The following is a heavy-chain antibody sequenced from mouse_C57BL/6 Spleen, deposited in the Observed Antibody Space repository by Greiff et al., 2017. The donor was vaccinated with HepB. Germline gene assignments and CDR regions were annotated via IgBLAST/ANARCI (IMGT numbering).Heavy chain of an antibody. D-gene: IGHD1-1*01. CDR1: GYTFTSYW. J-gene: IGHJ4*01. V-gene: IGHV1-55*01. CDR2: IYPGSGST. CDR3: ASGAYGSSYGYYAMDY. Sequence: QVQLQQSGAELVKPGASVKMSCKASGYTFTSYWITWVKQRPGQGLEWIGDIYPGSGSTNHNEKFKSKATLTVDTSSSTAYMQLSSLTSEDSAVYYCASGAYGSSYGYYAMDYWGQGTSVTVSS.